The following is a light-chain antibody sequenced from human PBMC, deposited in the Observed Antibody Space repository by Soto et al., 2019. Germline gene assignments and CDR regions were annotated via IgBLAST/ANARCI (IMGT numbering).Light chain of an antibody. CDR1: QGMSTY. V-gene: IGKV1-9*01. CDR3: QQLNGYQLA. CDR2: SAS. J-gene: IGKJ4*01. Sequence: DIQLTQSPSFLSASVGDTVTITCRASQGMSTYLAWYQQKPGKVPKLLIRSASTLQSGVPPRFSGGGSGTEFTLTISTLQPDDSGMYYCQQLNGYQLACGGGTNVEIK.